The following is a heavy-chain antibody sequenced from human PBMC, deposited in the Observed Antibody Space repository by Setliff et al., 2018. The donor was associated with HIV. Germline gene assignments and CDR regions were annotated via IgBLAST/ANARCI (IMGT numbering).Heavy chain of an antibody. CDR2: ICFSGTP. V-gene: IGHV4-39*01. J-gene: IGHJ4*02. CDR3: ARRGMWSYETGGNPTATFDY. CDR1: GGSINSRSYY. D-gene: IGHD2-8*02. Sequence: SETLSLTCTVSGGSINSRSYYWAWIRQPPGKGLEWVASICFSGTPYYNPSLKNRVTISVDTSKNQFSLKLSSVTAADTAVYYCARRGMWSYETGGNPTATFDYWGQGVLVTVSS.